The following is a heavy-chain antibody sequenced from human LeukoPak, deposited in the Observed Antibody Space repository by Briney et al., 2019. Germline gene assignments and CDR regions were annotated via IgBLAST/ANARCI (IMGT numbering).Heavy chain of an antibody. CDR2: IKQDGSGK. J-gene: IGHJ4*02. CDR3: AKVGWGLQLWLLRH. Sequence: GGSLRLSRAASGFTFSRYWMTWVRQAPAKGREGVANIKQDGSGKDYVDSVKGRFTISRDNYKNTLYLQMNSQRAEDTAVYYCAKVGWGLQLWLLRHWGEGPLVSVSS. V-gene: IGHV3-7*03. CDR1: GFTFSRYW. D-gene: IGHD5-18*01.